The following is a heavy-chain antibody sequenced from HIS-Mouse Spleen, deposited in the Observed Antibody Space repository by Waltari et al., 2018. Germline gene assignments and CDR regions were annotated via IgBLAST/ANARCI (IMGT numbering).Heavy chain of an antibody. V-gene: IGHV3-53*02. J-gene: IGHJ4*02. CDR3: ARHYYYGSGSYYFDY. CDR2: IYSVGST. CDR1: GFTVSSNY. D-gene: IGHD3-10*01. Sequence: EVQLVETGGGLIQPGGSLRLSCAASGFTVSSNYMSWVRQALGKGLAGGSVIYSVGSTYYADSVKGRFTISRDNSKNTLYLQMNSLRAEDTAVYYCARHYYYGSGSYYFDYWGQGTLVTVSS.